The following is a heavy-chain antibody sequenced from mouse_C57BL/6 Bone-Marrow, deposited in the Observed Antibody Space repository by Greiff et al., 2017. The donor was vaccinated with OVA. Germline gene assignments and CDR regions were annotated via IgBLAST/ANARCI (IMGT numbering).Heavy chain of an antibody. Sequence: EVKLVESGGDLVKPGGSLKLSCAASGFTFSSYGMSWVRQTPDKRLEWVATISSGGSYTYYPDSVKGRFTISRDNAKNTLYLQMSSLKSEDTAMYYCASYYYGSSPDYWGQGTTLTVSS. CDR3: ASYYYGSSPDY. CDR2: ISSGGSYT. V-gene: IGHV5-6*01. J-gene: IGHJ2*01. CDR1: GFTFSSYG. D-gene: IGHD1-1*01.